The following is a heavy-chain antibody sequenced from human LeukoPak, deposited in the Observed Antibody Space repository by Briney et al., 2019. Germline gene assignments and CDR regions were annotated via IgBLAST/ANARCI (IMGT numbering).Heavy chain of an antibody. Sequence: PGGSLRLSCAASGFTFSSYAMHWVRQAPGKGLEWVAVISYDGSNKYYADSVKGRFTISRDNSKNTLYLQMNSLRAEDTAVYYCARESTIFGVGHMRPFDYWGQGTLVTVSS. CDR3: ARESTIFGVGHMRPFDY. D-gene: IGHD3-3*01. J-gene: IGHJ4*02. CDR2: ISYDGSNK. V-gene: IGHV3-30-3*01. CDR1: GFTFSSYA.